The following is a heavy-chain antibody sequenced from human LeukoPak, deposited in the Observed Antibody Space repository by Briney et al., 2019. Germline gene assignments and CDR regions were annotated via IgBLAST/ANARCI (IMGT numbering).Heavy chain of an antibody. Sequence: PGGSLRLSCVASGFTFSNYGMHWVRQAPGKGLDWVANIKQDGSQKYYVDSVKGRFTISRDNAKNSLYLQMNSLRGEDTAVYYCAREIIAAGGEDYWGQGTLVTVSS. V-gene: IGHV3-7*01. CDR3: AREIIAAGGEDY. CDR2: IKQDGSQK. CDR1: GFTFSNYG. J-gene: IGHJ4*02. D-gene: IGHD6-25*01.